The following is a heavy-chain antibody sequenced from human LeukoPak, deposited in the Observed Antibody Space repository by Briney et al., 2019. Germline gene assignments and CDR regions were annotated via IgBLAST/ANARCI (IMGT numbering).Heavy chain of an antibody. J-gene: IGHJ4*02. D-gene: IGHD5-18*01. V-gene: IGHV3-48*03. Sequence: QPGGSLRLSCAASGFTFSSYEVNWVRQAPGKGLEWVSYISSGGNTIYYADSVKGRFTISRDNAKNSLYLQMNSLRAEDTAVYYCAREGTAMVSFDYWGQGTLVTVSS. CDR2: ISSGGNTI. CDR3: AREGTAMVSFDY. CDR1: GFTFSSYE.